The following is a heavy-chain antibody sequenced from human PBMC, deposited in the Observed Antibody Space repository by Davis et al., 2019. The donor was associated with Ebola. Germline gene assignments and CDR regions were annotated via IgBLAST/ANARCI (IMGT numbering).Heavy chain of an antibody. CDR1: GFNLRNYA. D-gene: IGHD2-2*01. Sequence: PGGSLRLSCAASGFNLRNYAMSWVRQAPGKGLEWVSSISGSDNNPYYADSVKGRFTISRDNSKNTLYLQMNSLRVEDTAVYYCVRDVLPMRQLLPGYWGQGTLVTVSP. V-gene: IGHV3-23*01. CDR2: ISGSDNNP. CDR3: VRDVLPMRQLLPGY. J-gene: IGHJ4*02.